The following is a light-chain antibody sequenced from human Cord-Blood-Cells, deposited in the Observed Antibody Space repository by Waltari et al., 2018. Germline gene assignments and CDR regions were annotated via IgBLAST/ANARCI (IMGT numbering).Light chain of an antibody. J-gene: IGKJ4*01. V-gene: IGKV1-39*01. CDR2: AAS. CDR3: QQSYSTPLT. CDR1: QSISSY. Sequence: IQMTKSPSSLSASLGDGVTITCRASQSISSYLNWYQQKPGKATKLLIYAASSLQSGVPSRFSGSGSGTDFTLTISSLQPEDFATYYCQQSYSTPLTFGGGTKVEIK.